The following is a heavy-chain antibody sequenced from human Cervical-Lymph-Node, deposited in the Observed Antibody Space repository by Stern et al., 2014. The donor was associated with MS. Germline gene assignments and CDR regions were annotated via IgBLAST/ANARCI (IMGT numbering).Heavy chain of an antibody. V-gene: IGHV3-33*01. D-gene: IGHD6-13*01. Sequence: VQLFESGGGVVQPGRSLRLSCAASGFSFSRYAMHWVRQAPGKGLEWVALICYDGSNPYYADSVTGRFTISRDNFKNTLYLQMNSLRAEDTAVYFCASAYSSSHYYFDYWGQGTLVTVSS. J-gene: IGHJ4*02. CDR1: GFSFSRYA. CDR2: ICYDGSNP. CDR3: ASAYSSSHYYFDY.